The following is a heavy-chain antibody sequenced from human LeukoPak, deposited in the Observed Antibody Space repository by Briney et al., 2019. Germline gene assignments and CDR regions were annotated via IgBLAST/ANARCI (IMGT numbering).Heavy chain of an antibody. Sequence: ASVKVSCKTSGYIFRDYYINWVRRAPGQGLEWMGSINPFTGETNFPQNLQGRVTMATDTSISTAYMELNSLRYGDTAVYFCARDRRSGWYGAFDFWGQGALVTVSS. J-gene: IGHJ4*02. CDR1: GYIFRDYY. CDR2: INPFTGET. D-gene: IGHD6-19*01. CDR3: ARDRRSGWYGAFDF. V-gene: IGHV1-2*02.